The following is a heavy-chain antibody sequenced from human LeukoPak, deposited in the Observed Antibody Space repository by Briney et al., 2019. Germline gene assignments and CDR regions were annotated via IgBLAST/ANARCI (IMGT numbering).Heavy chain of an antibody. CDR1: GFTFSSYW. Sequence: GGSLRLSCAASGFTFSSYWMSWVRQAPGKGLEWVSAISGSGGSTYYADSVKGRFTISRDNSKNTLYLQMNSLRAEDTAVYYCAKSPPVRVSRGSGSGIDYWGQGTLVTVSS. V-gene: IGHV3-23*01. CDR3: AKSPPVRVSRGSGSGIDY. J-gene: IGHJ4*02. D-gene: IGHD3-10*01. CDR2: ISGSGGST.